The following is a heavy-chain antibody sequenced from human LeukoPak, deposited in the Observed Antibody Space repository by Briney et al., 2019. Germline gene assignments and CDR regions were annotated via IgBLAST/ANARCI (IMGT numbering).Heavy chain of an antibody. CDR3: ARGSRQQLVVFDY. Sequence: KTGGSLRLSCAASGFTFSSYSMNWVRQAPGKGLEWVSSISSSSSYIYYADSVKGRFTISRDNAKNSLYLQMNSLRAEDTAVYYCARGSRQQLVVFDYWGQGTLVTVSS. J-gene: IGHJ4*02. CDR1: GFTFSSYS. CDR2: ISSSSSYI. D-gene: IGHD6-13*01. V-gene: IGHV3-21*01.